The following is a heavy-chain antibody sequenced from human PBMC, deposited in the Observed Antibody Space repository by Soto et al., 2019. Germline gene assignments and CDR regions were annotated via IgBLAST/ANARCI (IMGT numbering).Heavy chain of an antibody. CDR3: ARGYCSGGSCYSTDYNWFDP. D-gene: IGHD2-15*01. CDR2: IYYSGST. V-gene: IGHV4-59*01. CDR1: GGSISSYY. Sequence: LSLTCTVSGGSISSYYWSWIRQPPGKGLEWIGYIYYSGSTNYNPSLKSRVTISVDTSKNQFSLKLSSVTAADTAVYYCARGYCSGGSCYSTDYNWFDPWGQGTLVTVSS. J-gene: IGHJ5*02.